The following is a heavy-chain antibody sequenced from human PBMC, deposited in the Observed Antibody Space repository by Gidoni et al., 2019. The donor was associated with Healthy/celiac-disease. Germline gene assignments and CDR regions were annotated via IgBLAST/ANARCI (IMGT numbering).Heavy chain of an antibody. Sequence: GRFTISRDNAKNSLYLQMNSLRDEDTAVYYCARDSVKTTNAFDIWGQGTMVTVSS. CDR3: ARDSVKTTNAFDI. D-gene: IGHD1-1*01. V-gene: IGHV3-48*02. J-gene: IGHJ3*02.